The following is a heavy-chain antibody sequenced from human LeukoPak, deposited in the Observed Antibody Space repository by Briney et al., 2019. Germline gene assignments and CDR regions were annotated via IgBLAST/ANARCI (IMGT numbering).Heavy chain of an antibody. V-gene: IGHV3-13*01. CDR1: GFTFSTYD. J-gene: IGHJ6*02. D-gene: IGHD2-15*01. CDR3: AREIRETVVTRHYYYGIDV. Sequence: GGSLRLSCAASGFTFSTYDMHWVRQVTGKGLEWVSAIGTGDDTYYLGSVKGRFTISRENAKNVLYLQMSSLRAEDTAVYYCAREIRETVVTRHYYYGIDVWGQGTKVTVSS. CDR2: IGTGDDT.